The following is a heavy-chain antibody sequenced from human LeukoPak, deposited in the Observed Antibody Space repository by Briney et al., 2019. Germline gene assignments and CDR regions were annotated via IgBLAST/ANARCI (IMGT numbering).Heavy chain of an antibody. Sequence: GGSLRLSCAASGFTFSSYAMSWVRQAPGKGLGWVSAISGSGGSTYYADSVKGRFTISRDNSKNTLYLQMNSLRAEDTAVYYCAKGYDILTGYYGWGLLDYWGQGTLVTVSS. V-gene: IGHV3-23*01. CDR2: ISGSGGST. CDR1: GFTFSSYA. D-gene: IGHD3-9*01. J-gene: IGHJ4*02. CDR3: AKGYDILTGYYGWGLLDY.